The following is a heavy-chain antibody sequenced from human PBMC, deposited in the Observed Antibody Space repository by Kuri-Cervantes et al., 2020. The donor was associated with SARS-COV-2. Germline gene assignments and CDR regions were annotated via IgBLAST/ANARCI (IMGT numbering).Heavy chain of an antibody. Sequence: GGSLRLSCKGSGYSFTSYWIGWVRQMPGKGLEWMGIIYPGDSDTRYSPSFQGQVTISADKSISTACLQWSSLKASDTAMYYCARHSYDSSGYYRGRARTYGMDVWGQGTTVTVSS. D-gene: IGHD3-22*01. CDR2: IYPGDSDT. CDR1: GYSFTSYW. CDR3: ARHSYDSSGYYRGRARTYGMDV. V-gene: IGHV5-51*01. J-gene: IGHJ6*02.